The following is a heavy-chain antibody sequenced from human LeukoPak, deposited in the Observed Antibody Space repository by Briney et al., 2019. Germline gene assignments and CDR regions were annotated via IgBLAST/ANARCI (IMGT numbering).Heavy chain of an antibody. V-gene: IGHV3-11*01. Sequence: GGSLRLSCAASGFTFSDYYMSWIRQAPGKGLEWVSYISSSGSTIYYADAVKGRFTISRDNAKNSLYLQMNSLRAEDTAVYYCARDRYDFWSGYPNGHWFDPWGQGTLVTVSS. CDR3: ARDRYDFWSGYPNGHWFDP. J-gene: IGHJ5*02. D-gene: IGHD3-3*01. CDR2: ISSSGSTI. CDR1: GFTFSDYY.